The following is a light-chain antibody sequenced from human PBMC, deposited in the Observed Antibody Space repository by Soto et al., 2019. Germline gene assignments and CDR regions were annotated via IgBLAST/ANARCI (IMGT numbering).Light chain of an antibody. J-gene: IGLJ1*01. V-gene: IGLV2-23*02. CDR2: EVT. CDR1: SSDVGSYNL. Sequence: QSVLTQPASVSGSPGQSITISCTRTSSDVGSYNLVSWYQQHPGKAPKLMIYEVTKRPSGVSNRFSGSKSGNTASLTISGLQAEDEAEYYCCSYAAPSTFVFGTGTKVTVL. CDR3: CSYAAPSTFV.